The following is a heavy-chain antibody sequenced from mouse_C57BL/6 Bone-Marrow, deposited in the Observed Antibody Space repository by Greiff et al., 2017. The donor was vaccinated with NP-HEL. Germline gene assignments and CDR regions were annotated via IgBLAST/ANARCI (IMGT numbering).Heavy chain of an antibody. J-gene: IGHJ2*01. Sequence: EVMLVESGGGLVQPGGSLSLSCAASGFTFTDYYMSWVRQPPGKALEWLCFIRNKANGYTTEYSASVKGRFTISRDNSQSILYIQMNALRSEDTATYASARYPGNLYYIDYWGQGTTLTVSS. CDR2: IRNKANGYTT. CDR3: ARYPGNLYYIDY. V-gene: IGHV7-3*01. CDR1: GFTFTDYY.